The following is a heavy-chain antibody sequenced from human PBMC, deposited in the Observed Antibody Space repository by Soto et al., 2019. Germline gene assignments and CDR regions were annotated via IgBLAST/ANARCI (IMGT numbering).Heavy chain of an antibody. CDR1: GGTFSSYA. V-gene: IGHV1-69*01. CDR2: IIPIFGTA. CDR3: ARVGAYCSSTSCHGQNYYYYGMDV. Sequence: QVQLVQSGAEVKKPGSSVKVSCKASGGTFSSYAISWVRQAPGQGLEWMGGIIPIFGTANYAQKFQGRVTITADESTSTAYMELSSLRSEDTAVYYCARVGAYCSSTSCHGQNYYYYGMDVWGQGTTVTVSS. J-gene: IGHJ6*02. D-gene: IGHD2-2*01.